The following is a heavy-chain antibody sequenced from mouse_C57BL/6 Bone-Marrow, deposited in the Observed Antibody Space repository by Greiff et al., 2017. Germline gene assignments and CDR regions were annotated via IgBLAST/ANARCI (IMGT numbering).Heavy chain of an antibody. J-gene: IGHJ1*03. V-gene: IGHV5-12*01. CDR1: GFTFSDYY. CDR2: LSNGGGST. CDR3: ARDDHWYFDV. Sequence: EVHLVESGGGLVQPGGSLKLSCAASGFTFSDYYMYWVRQTPEKRLEWVAYLSNGGGSTYYPDTVKGRFTISRDNAKNTLYLQMSRLKSEDTAMYYCARDDHWYFDVWGTGTTVTVSS.